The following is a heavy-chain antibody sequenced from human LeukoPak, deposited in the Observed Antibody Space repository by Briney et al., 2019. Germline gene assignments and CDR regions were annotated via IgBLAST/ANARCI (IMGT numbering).Heavy chain of an antibody. J-gene: IGHJ6*03. CDR1: GGSLSSGDYY. CDR2: IYYSGST. V-gene: IGHV4-31*03. CDR3: ARDLAQIVVVPAAMPHYYYYMDV. D-gene: IGHD2-2*01. Sequence: SETLSLTCIVAGGSLSSGDYYWSCIRQHPAKGLECIGYIYYSGSTYYNPSLKSRVTMSVDTSKNQFSLKLSSVTAADTAVYYCARDLAQIVVVPAAMPHYYYYMDVWGKGTTVTVSS.